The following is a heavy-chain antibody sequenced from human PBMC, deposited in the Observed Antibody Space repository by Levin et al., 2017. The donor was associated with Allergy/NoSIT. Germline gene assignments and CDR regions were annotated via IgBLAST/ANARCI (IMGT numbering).Heavy chain of an antibody. V-gene: IGHV3-30-3*01. CDR1: GFTFSSYA. Sequence: GGSLRLSCVASGFTFSSYAMNWVRQAPGKGLEWVAIISYDGNTKYYADSVKGRFTMSRDNSKNTLYLQVNSLRTEDTAVYYCARVTGSGYDLGAFDIWGRGTMVTVSS. J-gene: IGHJ3*02. CDR2: ISYDGNTK. CDR3: ARVTGSGYDLGAFDI. D-gene: IGHD5-12*01.